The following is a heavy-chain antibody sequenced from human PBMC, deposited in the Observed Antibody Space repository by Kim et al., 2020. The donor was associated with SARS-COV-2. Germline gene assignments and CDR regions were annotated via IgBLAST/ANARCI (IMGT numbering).Heavy chain of an antibody. D-gene: IGHD3-16*01. V-gene: IGHV3-23*01. CDR1: GFTFSSYS. Sequence: GGSLRLSCAASGFTFSSYSMSWVRQAPGKGLEWVSAINGSGGSTYDADAVKGRFTISRDNSKNPLYLQMNSLRAEDTAVYYCAKDQVGLSPRWGQGTLVTVSS. J-gene: IGHJ4*02. CDR3: AKDQVGLSPR. CDR2: INGSGGST.